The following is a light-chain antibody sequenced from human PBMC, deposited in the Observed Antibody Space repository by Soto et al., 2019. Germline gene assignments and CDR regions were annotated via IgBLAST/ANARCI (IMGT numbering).Light chain of an antibody. V-gene: IGLV4-60*02. CDR3: ETWDSNTRV. CDR2: LEGSGNY. CDR1: SGHSSYI. J-gene: IGLJ2*01. Sequence: QLVLTQSSSASASLGSSVKLTCTLSSGHSSYIIAWHQQQPGKAPRYLMKLEGSGNYNKGSGVPDRFLGSSSGADRYLTISNLQFEDEADYYCETWDSNTRVFGGGTKLTVL.